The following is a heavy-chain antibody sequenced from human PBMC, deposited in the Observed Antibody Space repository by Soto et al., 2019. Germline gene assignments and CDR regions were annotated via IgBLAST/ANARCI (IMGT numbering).Heavy chain of an antibody. CDR1: GFTFSSYA. D-gene: IGHD6-13*01. CDR2: ISGSGGST. Sequence: EVQLLESGGGLVQPGGSLRLSCAASGFTFSSYAMSWVRQAPGKGLAWVSAISGSGGSTYYADSVKGRFTISRDNSKNTLYLQMNSLRAENTAVYYCAKERWIAAAGISWFDPWGQGTLVTVSS. CDR3: AKERWIAAAGISWFDP. V-gene: IGHV3-23*01. J-gene: IGHJ5*02.